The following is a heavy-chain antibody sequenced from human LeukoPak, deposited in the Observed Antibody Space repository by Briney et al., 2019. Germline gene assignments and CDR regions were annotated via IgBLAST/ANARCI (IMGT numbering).Heavy chain of an antibody. V-gene: IGHV1-69*05. CDR3: AGGNCSSTRCSIWFDP. CDR2: IIPIFGTA. J-gene: IGHJ5*02. CDR1: GGTFSSYA. Sequence: SVKVSCKASGGTFSSYAISWVRQAPGQGLEWMGGIIPIFGTANYAQKFQGRVTITTDESTSTAYMELSSLRSEDTAVYYCAGGNCSSTRCSIWFDPWGQGTLVTVS. D-gene: IGHD2-2*01.